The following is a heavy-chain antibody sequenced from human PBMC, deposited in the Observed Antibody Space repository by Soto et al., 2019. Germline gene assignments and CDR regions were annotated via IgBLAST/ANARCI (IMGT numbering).Heavy chain of an antibody. J-gene: IGHJ5*02. V-gene: IGHV1-18*01. CDR1: GYTFTSYG. Sequence: QVQLVQSGAELKKPGASVKVSCKASGYTFTSYGISWVRQAPGQGLEWMGWISSYNGNTNYAQKLKGRVTMTTDTSTSTAYMELRRLRSDYTAVYYCAGGDCISTICSRNWFDPWGQGTLVTVSS. D-gene: IGHD2-2*01. CDR2: ISSYNGNT. CDR3: AGGDCISTICSRNWFDP.